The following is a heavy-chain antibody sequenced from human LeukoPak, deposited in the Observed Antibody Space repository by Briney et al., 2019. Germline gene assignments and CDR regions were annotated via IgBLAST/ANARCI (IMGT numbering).Heavy chain of an antibody. D-gene: IGHD2-21*02. CDR2: INPSGGST. J-gene: IGHJ6*02. CDR1: GYTFTSYY. CDR3: ARDPEAYCGGDCYFSEYDMDV. Sequence: ASVKVSCKASGYTFTSYYMHWVRQAPGQGLEWMGIINPSGGSTSYAQKFQGRVTMTRDTSTSTVYMELSSLRSEDTAVYYCARDPEAYCGGDCYFSEYDMDVWGQGTTVTVSS. V-gene: IGHV1-46*01.